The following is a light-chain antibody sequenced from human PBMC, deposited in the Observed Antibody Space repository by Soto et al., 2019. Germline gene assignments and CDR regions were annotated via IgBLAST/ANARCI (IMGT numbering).Light chain of an antibody. CDR2: GAS. CDR3: QQYASPVT. J-gene: IGKJ1*01. CDR1: QSFSSTF. V-gene: IGKV3-20*01. Sequence: EILLTQSPDSLSLSPGDRATLSCRASQSFSSTFFAWYQQKPGQAPRLLIYGASSRATGIPDRFSGSGSGTDFTLTISRLEPEDFAVYYCQQYASPVTFGQGTKVEIK.